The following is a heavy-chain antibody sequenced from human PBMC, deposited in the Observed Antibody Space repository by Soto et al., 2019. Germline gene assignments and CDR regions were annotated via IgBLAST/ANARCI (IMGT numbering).Heavy chain of an antibody. CDR1: GYTFTRYG. D-gene: IGHD2-8*01. J-gene: IGHJ6*02. CDR3: AKNGQPPYYYYGMDV. CDR2: ISGYNGDT. V-gene: IGHV1-18*01. Sequence: QGQLVQSGAEVKKPGASVKVSCKASGYTFTRYGISWVRQAPGQGLEWMGWISGYNGDTKYAQKFQCRVTMTLDTSTSTAYMELRSLTSDDRAVYYCAKNGQPPYYYYGMDVWGQGTTVTVSS.